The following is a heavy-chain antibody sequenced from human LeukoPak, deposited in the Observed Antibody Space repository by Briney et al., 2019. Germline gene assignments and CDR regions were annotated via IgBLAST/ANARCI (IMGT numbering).Heavy chain of an antibody. CDR1: GYIFRLFD. CDR3: VRGVGTALNKEAFDI. Sequence: ASVKVSCKASGYIFRLFDINWVRQAPGHGLDWMGWMNPKSGNAASAQKFQGRVAMTWNTSASTAYMELNSLTSEDTATYFCVRGVGTALNKEAFDIWGQGTVVIVSS. V-gene: IGHV1-8*01. J-gene: IGHJ3*02. CDR2: MNPKSGNA. D-gene: IGHD3-10*01.